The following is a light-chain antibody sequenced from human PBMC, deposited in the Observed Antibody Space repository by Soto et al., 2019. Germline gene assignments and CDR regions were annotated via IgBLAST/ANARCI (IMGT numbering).Light chain of an antibody. CDR1: QNINTW. CDR2: RAS. CDR3: QQYSSDST. V-gene: IGKV1-5*03. Sequence: IQMTQSPSTLSASVGDRVTITCRASQNINTWLAWYQQKPGKAPRLLIYRASSLENGVPSRFGGRGSGTKFIFTISSLQPDDSATYYCQQYSSDSTFGKGTKVEIK. J-gene: IGKJ1*01.